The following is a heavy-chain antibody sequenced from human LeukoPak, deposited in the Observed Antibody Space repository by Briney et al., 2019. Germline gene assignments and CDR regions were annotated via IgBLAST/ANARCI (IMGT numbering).Heavy chain of an antibody. V-gene: IGHV1-69*05. J-gene: IGHJ6*03. CDR3: ARGTVTPYYYYYMDV. CDR2: IIPIFGTA. Sequence: EASVKVSCKASGGTFSSYAISWVRQPPGQGLEWMGGIIPIFGTANYAQKFQGRVTITTDESTSTAYMELSSLRSEDTAVYYCARGTVTPYYYYYMDVWGKGTTVTVSS. D-gene: IGHD4-11*01. CDR1: GGTFSSYA.